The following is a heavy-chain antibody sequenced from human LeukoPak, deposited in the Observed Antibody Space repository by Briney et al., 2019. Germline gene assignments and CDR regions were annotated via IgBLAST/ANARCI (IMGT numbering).Heavy chain of an antibody. CDR3: ATGRDYYDSPRTKGAFDI. V-gene: IGHV1-69*13. D-gene: IGHD3-22*01. CDR2: IIPIFGTA. J-gene: IGHJ3*02. CDR1: GGTCSSYA. Sequence: SVKVSCKASGGTCSSYAISWVRQAPGQALEWMGGIIPIFGTANYAQKFQGRVTITADESTSTAYMELSSLRSEDTAVHYCATGRDYYDSPRTKGAFDIWGQGTMVTVSS.